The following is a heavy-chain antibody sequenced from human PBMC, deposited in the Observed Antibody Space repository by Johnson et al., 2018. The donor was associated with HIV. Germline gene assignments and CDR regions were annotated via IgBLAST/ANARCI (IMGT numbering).Heavy chain of an antibody. Sequence: VQLVESGGGLVQPGGSLRLSCAASGFTFSSYDMHWVRQATGKGLEWVSAIGSAGDTFYPGSVQGRFTISRENAKNSLYLQMNSLRAEDTAVYYCAKDQFSSPGGEAFDMWGQGTMVTVSS. CDR2: IGSAGDT. V-gene: IGHV3-13*01. CDR1: GFTFSSYD. J-gene: IGHJ3*02. D-gene: IGHD6-6*01. CDR3: AKDQFSSPGGEAFDM.